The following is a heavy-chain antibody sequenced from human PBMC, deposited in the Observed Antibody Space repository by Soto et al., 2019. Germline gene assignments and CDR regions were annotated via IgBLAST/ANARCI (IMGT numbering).Heavy chain of an antibody. CDR2: ISAYNGNT. Sequence: QVQLVQSGAEVKKPGASVKVSCKASGYTFTSYGISWVRQAPGQGLEWMGWISAYNGNTNYAQKLQGRVTMTTDTSTSTAYMELRSLRSDDTAVYYCARDFSRMPAAAGFQIPYYYYGMDVWGQGTTVTVSS. J-gene: IGHJ6*02. CDR3: ARDFSRMPAAAGFQIPYYYYGMDV. CDR1: GYTFTSYG. V-gene: IGHV1-18*01. D-gene: IGHD6-13*01.